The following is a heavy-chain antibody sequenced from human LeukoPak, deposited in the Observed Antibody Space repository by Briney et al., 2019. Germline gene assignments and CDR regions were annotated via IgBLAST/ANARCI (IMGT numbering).Heavy chain of an antibody. CDR2: ISGSGGST. CDR3: AKANGYNYFDY. J-gene: IGHJ4*02. Sequence: GGSLRLSCAASGFTFSSYGVTWVRQAPGKGLEWVSHISGSGGSTYYADSVKGRFTISRDNSKNTLYLQMNSLRADDTAVYYCAKANGYNYFDYWGQGTLVTVSS. D-gene: IGHD5-24*01. CDR1: GFTFSSYG. V-gene: IGHV3-23*01.